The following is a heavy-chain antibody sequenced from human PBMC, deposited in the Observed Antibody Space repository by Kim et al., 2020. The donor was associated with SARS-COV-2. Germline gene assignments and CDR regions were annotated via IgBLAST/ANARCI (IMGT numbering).Heavy chain of an antibody. V-gene: IGHV4-59*01. D-gene: IGHD3-10*01. CDR2: EST. Sequence: ESTNYHPPLKSRVTISVDTSKNQFSLKLSSVTAADTAVYYCARALFRAFDIWGQGTMVTVSS. J-gene: IGHJ3*02. CDR3: ARALFRAFDI.